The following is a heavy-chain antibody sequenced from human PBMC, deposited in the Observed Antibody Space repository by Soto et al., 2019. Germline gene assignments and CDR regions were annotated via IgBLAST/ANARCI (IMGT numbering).Heavy chain of an antibody. D-gene: IGHD2-2*02. Sequence: SVKVYCKASGCTFSSYAISWERQAPGQGLEWMGGLIPFFGTANYAQKFQCRITITAVKSTTAAYMGLNSLRSQDTVLCYCVREVYDGSGTSCYIVVWWFDPWGQGTLVNISS. V-gene: IGHV1-69*06. CDR3: VREVYDGSGTSCYIVVWWFDP. J-gene: IGHJ5*02. CDR2: LIPFFGTA. CDR1: GCTFSSYA.